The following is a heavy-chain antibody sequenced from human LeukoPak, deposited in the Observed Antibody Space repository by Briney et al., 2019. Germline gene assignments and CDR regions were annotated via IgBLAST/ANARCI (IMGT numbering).Heavy chain of an antibody. CDR3: AKTSGYPTQDYYMDV. V-gene: IGHV3-33*06. CDR2: IWYDGSNK. CDR1: GFTFSSYG. Sequence: GGSLRLSCAASGFTFSSYGMHWVRQAPGKGLEWVAVIWYDGSNKYYADSVKGRFTISRDNSKNTLYLQMNSLRAEDTAVYYCAKTSGYPTQDYYMDVWGKGTTVTVSS. D-gene: IGHD3-22*01. J-gene: IGHJ6*03.